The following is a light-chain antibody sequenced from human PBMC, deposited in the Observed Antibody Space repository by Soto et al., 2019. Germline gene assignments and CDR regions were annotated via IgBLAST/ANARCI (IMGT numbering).Light chain of an antibody. J-gene: IGKJ1*01. V-gene: IGKV4-1*01. Sequence: DIVMTQSPDSLAVSLGERATINSKSSQSVLYSSNNKNYLAWYQHKPGQPPKLLIYWASTRESGVPDRFSGSGSGTDFTLTISSLQAEDVAVYHCQQYYSIPRTFGQGTKVEI. CDR2: WAS. CDR3: QQYYSIPRT. CDR1: QSVLYSSNNKNY.